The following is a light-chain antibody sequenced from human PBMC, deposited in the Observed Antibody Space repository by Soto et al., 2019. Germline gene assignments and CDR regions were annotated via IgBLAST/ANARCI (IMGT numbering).Light chain of an antibody. CDR1: QGIRND. Sequence: DIQMTQSPSSLSASVGDRVTITCRASQGIRNDLVWYQQKPRKAPKRLIYDASSLQSGVPSRFSGSGSGTEFTLTISSLQPEDFATYFCLQHNTYIGTWTFGQGTKVDIK. J-gene: IGKJ1*01. V-gene: IGKV1-17*01. CDR2: DAS. CDR3: LQHNTYIGTWT.